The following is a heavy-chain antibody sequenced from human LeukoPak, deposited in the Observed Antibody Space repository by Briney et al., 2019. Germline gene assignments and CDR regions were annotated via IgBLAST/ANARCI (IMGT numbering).Heavy chain of an antibody. V-gene: IGHV4-39*01. CDR2: MHYSGST. CDR1: GGSISSSSYY. CDR3: ARRGEAVAAYYYGMDV. D-gene: IGHD6-19*01. Sequence: SETLSLTCSVSGGSISSSSYYWGWIRQPPGKGLEWIGSMHYSGSTYYNPSLKSRVTISLDTSKNQFSLKLSSVTAADTAVFYCARRGEAVAAYYYGMDVWGQGTTVTVSS. J-gene: IGHJ6*02.